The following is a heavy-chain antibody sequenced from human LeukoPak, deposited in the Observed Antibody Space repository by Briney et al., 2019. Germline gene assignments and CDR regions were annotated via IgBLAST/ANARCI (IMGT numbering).Heavy chain of an antibody. CDR3: ARPSYSSSWLTNWYFDL. Sequence: GGSLRLSCAASGFTFSSYWMSWVRQAPGKGLEWVANIKQDGSEKYYVDSVKGRFTISRDNAKNSLYLQMNSLRAEDTAVYYCARPSYSSSWLTNWYFDLWGRGTLVTVSS. CDR2: IKQDGSEK. V-gene: IGHV3-7*01. J-gene: IGHJ2*01. D-gene: IGHD6-13*01. CDR1: GFTFSSYW.